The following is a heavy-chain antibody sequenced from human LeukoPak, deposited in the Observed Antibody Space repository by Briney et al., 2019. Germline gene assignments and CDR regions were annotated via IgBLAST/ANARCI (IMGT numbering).Heavy chain of an antibody. J-gene: IGHJ4*02. CDR1: GFTFSDYYMTW. V-gene: IGHV3-15*01. D-gene: IGHD6-13*01. CDR2: IKSKTDGGTT. Sequence: GGSLRLSCAASGFTFSDYYMTWMSWVRQAPGKGLEWVGRIKSKTDGGTTDYAAPLKGRFTISRDESENTLYLQMNGLQTDDTAVYYCATDPERWQLVLGYWGQGTLVTVSS. CDR3: ATDPERWQLVLGY.